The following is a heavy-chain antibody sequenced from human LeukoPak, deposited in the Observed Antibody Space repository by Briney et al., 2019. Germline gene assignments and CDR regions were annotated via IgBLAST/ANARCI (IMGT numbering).Heavy chain of an antibody. D-gene: IGHD3-10*01. J-gene: IGHJ3*01. CDR3: AREGMVRGVPDAFDL. Sequence: GGSLRLSCAASGFPFSSYWMHWVRQVPGKGLEWVANIKQDGIEKYFVGSVKGRFAISRDNAKNSLYLQMNSLRVEDTAVYYCAREGMVRGVPDAFDLWGQGTMVTVSS. V-gene: IGHV3-7*01. CDR2: IKQDGIEK. CDR1: GFPFSSYW.